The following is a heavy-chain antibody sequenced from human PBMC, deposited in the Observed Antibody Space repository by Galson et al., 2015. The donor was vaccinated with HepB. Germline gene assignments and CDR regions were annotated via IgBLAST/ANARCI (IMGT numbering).Heavy chain of an antibody. CDR3: AKDKGIGGAFDT. J-gene: IGHJ3*02. V-gene: IGHV3-7*03. CDR2: IKPDGSDG. D-gene: IGHD3-16*01. Sequence: LRLSCAASGFTFNNYFMTWVRQAPGKGLEWVANIKPDGSDGYYVDSVTGRFTISRDNAKNSLYLQMNSLRAEDTAVYYCAKDKGIGGAFDTWGQGTLVTVSS. CDR1: GFTFNNYF.